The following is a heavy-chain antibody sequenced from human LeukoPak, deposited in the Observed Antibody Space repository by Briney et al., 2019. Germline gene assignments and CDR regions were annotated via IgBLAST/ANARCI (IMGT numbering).Heavy chain of an antibody. CDR3: ARDSSLSGWFDP. D-gene: IGHD3-10*01. Sequence: SETLSLTCTVSGGSISSGSYYWSWIRQPAGKGLEWVGRTYTSGSTIYNPSLGSRVTISLDTSKNQFSLKLSSVTAADTAVYYCARDSSLSGWFDPWGQGTLVTVS. CDR1: GGSISSGSYY. CDR2: TYTSGST. V-gene: IGHV4-61*02. J-gene: IGHJ5*02.